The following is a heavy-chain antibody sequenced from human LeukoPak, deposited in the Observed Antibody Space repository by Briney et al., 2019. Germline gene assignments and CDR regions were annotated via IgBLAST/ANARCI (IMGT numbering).Heavy chain of an antibody. J-gene: IGHJ6*04. CDR3: AKDGGGSGWYVAYYYNYGMDV. V-gene: IGHV3-23*01. CDR1: GFTFSSYA. CDR2: ISGSGGST. D-gene: IGHD6-19*01. Sequence: PRGSRRLSCAASGFTFSSYAMSWVRQAPGKGLEWVSAISGSGGSTYYADSVKGRFTISRDNSKNTLYLQMNSRRAEDTAVYYCAKDGGGSGWYVAYYYNYGMDVGGGGTTVTVSS.